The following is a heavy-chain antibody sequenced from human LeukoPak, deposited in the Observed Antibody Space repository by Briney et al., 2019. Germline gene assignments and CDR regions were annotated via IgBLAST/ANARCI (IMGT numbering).Heavy chain of an antibody. CDR1: GGSFSGYY. CDR2: INHSGST. V-gene: IGHV4-34*01. J-gene: IGHJ5*02. CDR3: ARGLVDCSGGSCYPGWFDP. D-gene: IGHD2-15*01. Sequence: SQTLSLTCAVYGGSFSGYYWSWIRQPPGKGLEWIGEINHSGSTNYNPSLKSRVTISVDTSKNQFSLKLSSVTAADTAVYYCARGLVDCSGGSCYPGWFDPWGQGTLVTVSS.